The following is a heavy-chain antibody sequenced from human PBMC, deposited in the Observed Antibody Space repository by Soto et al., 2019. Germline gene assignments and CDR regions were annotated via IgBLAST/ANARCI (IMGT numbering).Heavy chain of an antibody. D-gene: IGHD3-3*01. CDR1: GFTFNTYT. Sequence: PGGSLRLSCAASGFTFNTYTMEWVRQAPGKGLEWVAVISNDGSKKYYADSVEGRFTISRDNSKNTLHLQMNSLRAEDTAVYYCARDPPVGFLEWALNLDVWGQGTTVTVSS. J-gene: IGHJ6*02. CDR3: ARDPPVGFLEWALNLDV. CDR2: ISNDGSKK. V-gene: IGHV3-30-3*01.